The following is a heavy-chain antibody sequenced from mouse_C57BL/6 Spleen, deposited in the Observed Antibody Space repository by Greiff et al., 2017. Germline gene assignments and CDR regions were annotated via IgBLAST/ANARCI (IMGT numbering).Heavy chain of an antibody. CDR1: GYTFTDYN. CDR2: INPNNGGT. V-gene: IGHV1-18*01. J-gene: IGHJ3*01. Sequence: VQLQQSGPELVKPGASVKIPCKASGYTFTDYNMDWVKQSHGKSLEWIGDINPNNGGTIYNQKFKGKATLTVDKSSSTAYMELRRLTSEDTAVXYSARPSIYYDYGWFAYWGQGTLVTVSA. D-gene: IGHD2-4*01. CDR3: ARPSIYYDYGWFAY.